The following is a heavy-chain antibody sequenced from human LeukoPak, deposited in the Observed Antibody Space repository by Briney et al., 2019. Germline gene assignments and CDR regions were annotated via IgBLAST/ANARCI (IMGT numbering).Heavy chain of an antibody. Sequence: PGGSLRLSCAASGFTFSSYSMNWARQAPGKGLEWVSYISYSSSTIYYADSVKGRFTISRDNAKNSLYLQMNSLRAEDTAVYYCAKVMPHYYDSSGYRYYFDYWGQGTLVTVSS. CDR2: ISYSSSTI. D-gene: IGHD3-22*01. J-gene: IGHJ4*02. CDR3: AKVMPHYYDSSGYRYYFDY. V-gene: IGHV3-48*01. CDR1: GFTFSSYS.